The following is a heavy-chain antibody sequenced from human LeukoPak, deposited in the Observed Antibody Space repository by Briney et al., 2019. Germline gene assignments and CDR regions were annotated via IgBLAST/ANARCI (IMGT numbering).Heavy chain of an antibody. CDR1: GFNFGSYW. CDR2: INQDGGED. Sequence: PGGSLRLSCAVFGFNFGSYWMNWVRQAPGKGLEWVANINQDGGEDYYVDSVKGRFTISRDNAKNSLYLQMNSLRVEDTAVYYCARDTGSGYGDFDYWGQGTLVTVSS. CDR3: ARDTGSGYGDFDY. D-gene: IGHD5-12*01. J-gene: IGHJ4*02. V-gene: IGHV3-7*05.